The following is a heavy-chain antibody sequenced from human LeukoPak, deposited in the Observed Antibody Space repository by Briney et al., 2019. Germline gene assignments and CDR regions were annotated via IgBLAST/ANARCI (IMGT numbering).Heavy chain of an antibody. D-gene: IGHD2-2*01. CDR2: ISAYNGNT. CDR3: ARVRRDIVVVSAAMYYYYYGR. CDR1: GYTFTSYG. V-gene: IGHV1-18*04. J-gene: IGHJ6*04. Sequence: GASVKVSCKASGYTFTSYGISWVRQAPGQGLEWMGWISAYNGNTNYAQKLQGRVTMTTDTSTSTAYMELRSLRSDDTAVYYCARVRRDIVVVSAAMYYYYYGRLGQRDHGHRLL.